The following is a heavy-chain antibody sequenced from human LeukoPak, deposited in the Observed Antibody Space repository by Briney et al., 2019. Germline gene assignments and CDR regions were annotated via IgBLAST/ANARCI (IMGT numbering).Heavy chain of an antibody. CDR2: ITSGANT. D-gene: IGHD6-13*01. CDR3: AKARAGDITAAFNY. J-gene: IGHJ4*02. V-gene: IGHV3-23*01. Sequence: QPGGSLRLSCAASGFTFNTYAMSWVRQAPGKGLEWVSGITSGANTYYADSVKGRFTISRDNSENTLNLQMNSLRAEDTAIYYCAKARAGDITAAFNYWGQGTLVTVSS. CDR1: GFTFNTYA.